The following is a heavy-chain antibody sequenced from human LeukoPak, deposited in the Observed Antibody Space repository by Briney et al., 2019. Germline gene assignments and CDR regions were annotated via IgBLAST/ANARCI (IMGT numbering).Heavy chain of an antibody. CDR2: INPNSGGT. CDR3: ARDIAAAGPPSDY. V-gene: IGHV1-2*02. J-gene: IGHJ4*02. CDR1: GYSFTGYY. Sequence: ASVKVSCKASGYSFTGYYMHWVRQAPGQGLEWVGWINPNSGGTNYVQKFQDRITMTRDTSISTAYMELSRLRSDDTAMYYCARDIAAAGPPSDYWGQGTPVTVSS. D-gene: IGHD6-13*01.